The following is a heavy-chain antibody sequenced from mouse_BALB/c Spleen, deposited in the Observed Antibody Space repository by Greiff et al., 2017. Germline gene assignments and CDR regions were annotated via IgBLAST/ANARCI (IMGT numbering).Heavy chain of an antibody. Sequence: DVKLVESGPSLVKPSQTLSLTCSVTGDSITSGYWNWIRKFPGNKLEYMGYISYSGSTYYNPSLKSRISITRDTSKNQYYLQLNSVTTEDTATYYCARFYGNYGTFAYWGQGTLVTVAA. CDR1: GDSITSGY. V-gene: IGHV3-8*02. CDR2: ISYSGST. J-gene: IGHJ3*01. D-gene: IGHD2-1*01. CDR3: ARFYGNYGTFAY.